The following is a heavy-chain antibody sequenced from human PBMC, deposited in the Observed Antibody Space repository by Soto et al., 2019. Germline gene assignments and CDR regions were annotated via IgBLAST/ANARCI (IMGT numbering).Heavy chain of an antibody. CDR1: GYTFTSYG. CDR2: ISAYNGNT. CDR3: ARAPSSSSWFNWFDP. Sequence: ASVKVSCKASGYTFTSYGISWVRQAPGHGLEWMGWISAYNGNTNYAQKLQGRVTMTTDTSTSTAYMELRSLRSDDTAVYYCARAPSSSSWFNWFDPWGQGTLVTVSS. V-gene: IGHV1-18*01. D-gene: IGHD6-13*01. J-gene: IGHJ5*02.